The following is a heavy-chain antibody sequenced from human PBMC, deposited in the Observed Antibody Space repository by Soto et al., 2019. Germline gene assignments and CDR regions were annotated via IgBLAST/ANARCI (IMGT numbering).Heavy chain of an antibody. Sequence: GGSLRLSCAASGFTFSDHYMDWVRQAPGKGLEWVGRTRNKANSYTTEYAASVKGRFTISRDDSKNSLYLQMNSLKTEDTAVYYCARERYYYDSSGYLYYFDYWGQGTLVTVSS. CDR3: ARERYYYDSSGYLYYFDY. D-gene: IGHD3-22*01. CDR2: TRNKANSYTT. CDR1: GFTFSDHY. J-gene: IGHJ4*02. V-gene: IGHV3-72*01.